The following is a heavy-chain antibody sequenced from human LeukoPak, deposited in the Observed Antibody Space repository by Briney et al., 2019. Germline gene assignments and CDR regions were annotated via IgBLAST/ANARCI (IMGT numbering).Heavy chain of an antibody. D-gene: IGHD1/OR15-1a*01. V-gene: IGHV3-53*01. Sequence: GGSLRLSCTVSGFTVSTNSMSWVRQAPGKGLEWVSFIYSDNTHYSDSVKGRFTISRDNSKNTLYLQMNSLRAEDTAVYYCARDTGTYYFDYWGQGTLVTISS. J-gene: IGHJ4*02. CDR3: ARDTGTYYFDY. CDR1: GFTVSTNS. CDR2: IYSDNT.